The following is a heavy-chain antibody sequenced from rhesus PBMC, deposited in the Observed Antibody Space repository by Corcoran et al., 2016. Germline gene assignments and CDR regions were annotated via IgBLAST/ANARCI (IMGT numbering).Heavy chain of an antibody. CDR1: GFTFSSYD. Sequence: EVQLVESGGGLVQPGGSLRLSCAASGFTFSSYDMSWVRQAPGKGIECVSNIRETGKTIYYADSVKGRFTISRDNAKNSMSLQMSSLRAEDSAIYYCTRERYSTYWGQGVLVTVSS. V-gene: IGHV3-136*01. J-gene: IGHJ4*01. CDR3: TRERYSTY. D-gene: IGHD6-13*01. CDR2: IRETGKTI.